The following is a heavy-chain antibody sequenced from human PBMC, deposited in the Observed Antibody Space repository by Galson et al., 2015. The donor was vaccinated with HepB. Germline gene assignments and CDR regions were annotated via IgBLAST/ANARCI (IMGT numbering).Heavy chain of an antibody. V-gene: IGHV1-2*02. J-gene: IGHJ4*02. CDR1: GFTFTDYY. CDR2: IRLNNGDT. Sequence: SVKVSCKASGFTFTDYYIHWVRQAPGQGLEWMGWIRLNNGDTKYAPKFQGRVTMTRDTPISTAYMDLRGLTPDDTAVYYCARDPYDSTPLDYWGQGTLVTVSS. CDR3: ARDPYDSTPLDY. D-gene: IGHD5-12*01.